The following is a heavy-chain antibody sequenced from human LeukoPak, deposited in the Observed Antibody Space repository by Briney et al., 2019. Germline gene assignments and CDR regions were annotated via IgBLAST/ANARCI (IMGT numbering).Heavy chain of an antibody. V-gene: IGHV3-66*01. CDR3: ARELSGPFDY. J-gene: IGHJ4*02. Sequence: GGSLRLSCAASGFTVSSNYMSWVRQAPGTGLEWVSVIYSGGSTYYADSVKGRFTISRDNSKNTLYLQMNSLRAEDTAVYYCARELSGPFDYWGQGTLVTVSS. D-gene: IGHD3-10*01. CDR2: IYSGGST. CDR1: GFTVSSNY.